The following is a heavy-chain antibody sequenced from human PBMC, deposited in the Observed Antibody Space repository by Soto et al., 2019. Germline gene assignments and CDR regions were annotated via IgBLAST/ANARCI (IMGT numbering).Heavy chain of an antibody. V-gene: IGHV4-59*01. CDR1: GGSISSYY. CDR2: IYYSGST. D-gene: IGHD3-10*01. CDR3: AGGITPDNNWFDP. Sequence: SETLSLTCTVSGGSISSYYWSWIRQPPGKGLEWIGYIYYSGSTNYNPSLKSRVTISVDTSKNQFSLKLGSVTAADTAVYYCAGGITPDNNWFDPWGQGTLVTVSS. J-gene: IGHJ5*02.